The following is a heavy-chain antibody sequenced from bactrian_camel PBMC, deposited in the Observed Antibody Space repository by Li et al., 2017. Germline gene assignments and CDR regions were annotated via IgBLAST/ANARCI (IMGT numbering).Heavy chain of an antibody. CDR3: AARDGAFCYKMDNYKY. J-gene: IGHJ4*01. CDR1: ESTYDRGYC. Sequence: HVQLVESGGGSVQDGGSLSLSCAASESTYDRGYCMAWFLQASGKEREGVARIATGSGNTYYADSVKGRFTISQDNAKNTVYLQMNSLKPEDTAMYYCAARDGAFCYKMDNYKYWGQGTQVTVS. V-gene: IGHV3S63*01. D-gene: IGHD2*01. CDR2: IATGSGNT.